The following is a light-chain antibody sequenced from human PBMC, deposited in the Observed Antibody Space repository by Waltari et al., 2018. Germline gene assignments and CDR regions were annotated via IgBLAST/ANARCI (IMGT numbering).Light chain of an antibody. Sequence: QSVLNQPPSASGTPGTRVTISCSGSSSNIGSNYVYWYHQLPGTAPKLLIYRNNQRPSGFPDRFSGSKAGTSASLAISGLRSEDEADYYCAAWDDSLSGRVFGGGTKLTVL. V-gene: IGLV1-47*01. CDR1: SSNIGSNY. CDR3: AAWDDSLSGRV. J-gene: IGLJ3*02. CDR2: RNN.